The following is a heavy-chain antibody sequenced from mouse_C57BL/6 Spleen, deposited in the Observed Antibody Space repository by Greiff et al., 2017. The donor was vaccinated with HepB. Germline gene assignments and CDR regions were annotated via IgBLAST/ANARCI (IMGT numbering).Heavy chain of an antibody. CDR2: IWTGGGT. D-gene: IGHD4-1*01. CDR1: GFSLTSYA. J-gene: IGHJ3*01. V-gene: IGHV2-9-1*01. Sequence: VKLMESGPGLVAPSQRLSITCTVSGFSLTSYAISWVRQPPGKGLEWLGVIWTGGGTNYNSALKSRLSISKDNSKSQVFLKMNSLQTDDTARYYCARNWDWDRTWFAYWGQGTLVTVSA. CDR3: ARNWDWDRTWFAY.